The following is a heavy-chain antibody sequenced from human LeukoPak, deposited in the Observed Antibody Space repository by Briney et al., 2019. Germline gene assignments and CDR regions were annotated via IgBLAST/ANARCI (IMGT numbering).Heavy chain of an antibody. CDR2: VSSYNGNT. J-gene: IGHJ4*02. V-gene: IGHV1-18*01. D-gene: IGHD6-6*01. CDR1: GYTFTSYA. CDR3: AREGSSAAGFDY. Sequence: GASVKVSCKASGYTFTSYAMHWVRQAPGQGLERMGWVSSYNGNTNYAQKVQGRVTMTTDTSTSTAYMELRSLRSDDTAVYYCAREGSSAAGFDYWGQGTLVTVSS.